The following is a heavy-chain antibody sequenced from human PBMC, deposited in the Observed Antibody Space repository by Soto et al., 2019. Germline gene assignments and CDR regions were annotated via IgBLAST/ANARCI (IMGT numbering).Heavy chain of an antibody. J-gene: IGHJ4*02. D-gene: IGHD1-26*01. CDR1: GGSISSGGYY. Sequence: SETLSLTCTVSGGSISSGGYYWSWIRQHPGKGLEWIGYIYYSGSTYYNPSLKSRVTISVDTSKNQFSLKLSSVTAADTAVYYCARELRSRVGATAHFDYWGQGTLVTVSS. CDR3: ARELRSRVGATAHFDY. V-gene: IGHV4-31*03. CDR2: IYYSGST.